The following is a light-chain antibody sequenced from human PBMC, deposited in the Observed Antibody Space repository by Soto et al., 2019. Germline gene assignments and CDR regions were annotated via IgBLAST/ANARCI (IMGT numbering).Light chain of an antibody. V-gene: IGKV3-20*01. CDR3: QQYGGSPT. CDR1: QSVSNN. CDR2: GAS. J-gene: IGKJ1*01. Sequence: EIVMTQSPATLSVSPGERATLSCRASQSVSNNLAWYQQKPGQAPRLLIYGASSRATGIPDRFSGSGSGTDFTLTISRLEPEDFAVYSCQQYGGSPTFGQGTKVDI.